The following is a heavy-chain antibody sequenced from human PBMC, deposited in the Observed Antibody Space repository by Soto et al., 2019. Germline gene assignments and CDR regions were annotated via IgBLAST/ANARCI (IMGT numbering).Heavy chain of an antibody. CDR3: GRVSLDGFHAHGVDV. D-gene: IGHD2-21*01. V-gene: IGHV3-7*03. J-gene: IGHJ6*02. CDR2: IDTVGRRK. Sequence: QAGGSLRLSCAASGFNFNTYWMYWVRQAPGKVLEWVANIDTVGRRKYYVDSVKGRFIISRVNAKNSLFLQMNSLRADDTAVYYCGRVSLDGFHAHGVDVWGQGTTVTVSS. CDR1: GFNFNTYW.